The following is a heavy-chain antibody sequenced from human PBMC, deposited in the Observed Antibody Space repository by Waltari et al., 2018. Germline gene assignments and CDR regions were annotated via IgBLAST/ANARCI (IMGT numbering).Heavy chain of an antibody. CDR3: ARDLRYSSGWYERGAFDI. J-gene: IGHJ3*02. Sequence: QVQLQESGPGLVKPSETLSLTCTVSGGSISSYYWSWIRQPAGKGLEWIGRIYTSGSTNDSPALKRRVTMSVDTSKNQFSLKLSSVTAADTAVYYCARDLRYSSGWYERGAFDIWGQGTMVTVSS. CDR1: GGSISSYY. V-gene: IGHV4-4*07. D-gene: IGHD6-19*01. CDR2: IYTSGST.